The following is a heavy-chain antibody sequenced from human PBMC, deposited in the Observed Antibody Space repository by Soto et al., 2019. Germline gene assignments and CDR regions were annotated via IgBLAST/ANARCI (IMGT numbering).Heavy chain of an antibody. CDR3: AREYSRGGSKD. V-gene: IGHV1-8*01. D-gene: IGHD6-19*01. Sequence: QVQLVQSGAEGKKAGASVKVSCKATGYTFTSYDINWVRQATGQGLEWMGWMIANSGNTGYAQKFQGRVTMTRNSSICTAYMELRSLRSEVTALYYCAREYSRGGSKDWGQGTLVTVSS. CDR1: GYTFTSYD. CDR2: MIANSGNT. J-gene: IGHJ4*02.